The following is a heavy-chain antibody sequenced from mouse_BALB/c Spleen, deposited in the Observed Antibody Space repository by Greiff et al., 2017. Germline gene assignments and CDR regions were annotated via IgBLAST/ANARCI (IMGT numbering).Heavy chain of an antibody. Sequence: EVKVVESGGGLVKPGGSLKLSCAASGFTFSSYAMSWVRQTPEKRLEWVATISSGGSYTYYPDSVKGRFTISRDNAKNTLYLQMSSLRSEDTAMYYCARHDDGYYGYAMDYWGQGTSVTVSS. CDR3: ARHDDGYYGYAMDY. CDR2: ISSGGSYT. CDR1: GFTFSSYA. D-gene: IGHD2-3*01. V-gene: IGHV5-9-3*01. J-gene: IGHJ4*01.